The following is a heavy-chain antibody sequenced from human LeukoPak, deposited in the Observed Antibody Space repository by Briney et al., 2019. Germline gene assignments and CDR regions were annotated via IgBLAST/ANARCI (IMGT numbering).Heavy chain of an antibody. D-gene: IGHD4-23*01. Sequence: GGSLRLSCAASGFTFSSSAMNWVRQARGKGLEWGSYISSGTSTIYYADSVKGRFTISRDNAKNSLYLQMNSLRAEDTAVYYCARDATNYGGGWFDPWGQGTLVTVSS. J-gene: IGHJ5*02. V-gene: IGHV3-48*04. CDR3: ARDATNYGGGWFDP. CDR2: ISSGTSTI. CDR1: GFTFSSSA.